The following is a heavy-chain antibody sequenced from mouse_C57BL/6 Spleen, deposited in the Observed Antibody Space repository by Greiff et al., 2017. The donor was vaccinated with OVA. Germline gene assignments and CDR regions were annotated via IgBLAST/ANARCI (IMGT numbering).Heavy chain of an antibody. CDR3: ARGVLYAMDY. CDR2: INPNNGGT. J-gene: IGHJ4*01. CDR1: GYTFTDYN. Sequence: VHVKQSGPELVKPGASVKMSCKASGYTFTDYNMHWVKQSHGKSLEWIGYINPNNGGTSYNQKFKGKATLTVNKSSSTAYMELRSLTSEDSAVYYCARGVLYAMDYWGQGTSVTVSS. D-gene: IGHD2-14*01. V-gene: IGHV1-22*01.